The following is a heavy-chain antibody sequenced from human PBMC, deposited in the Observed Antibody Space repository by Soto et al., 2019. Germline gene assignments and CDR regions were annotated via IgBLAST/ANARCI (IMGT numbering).Heavy chain of an antibody. J-gene: IGHJ4*02. CDR1: GYTFTGYY. D-gene: IGHD2-15*01. V-gene: IGHV1-2*02. Sequence: GASVKVSCKASGYTFTGYYMHWVRQAPGQGLGWMGWINPNSGGTNYAQKFQGRVTMTRDTSISTAYMELSRLRSDDTAVYYCARRLEGCSGGSCYSTLDYWGQGTLVTVSS. CDR2: INPNSGGT. CDR3: ARRLEGCSGGSCYSTLDY.